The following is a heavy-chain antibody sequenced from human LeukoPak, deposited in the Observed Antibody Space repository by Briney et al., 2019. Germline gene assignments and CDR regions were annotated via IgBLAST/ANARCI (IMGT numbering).Heavy chain of an antibody. J-gene: IGHJ4*02. CDR2: FDPEDGET. CDR1: GYTLTELS. D-gene: IGHD4-17*01. CDR3: ARDQPYGDYVAGED. V-gene: IGHV1-24*01. Sequence: ASVKVSCKVSGYTLTELSMHWVRQAPGKGLEWMGGFDPEDGETIYAQKFQGRVTMTEDTSTDTPYMELSSLRSEDTAVYYCARDQPYGDYVAGEDWGQGTLVTVSS.